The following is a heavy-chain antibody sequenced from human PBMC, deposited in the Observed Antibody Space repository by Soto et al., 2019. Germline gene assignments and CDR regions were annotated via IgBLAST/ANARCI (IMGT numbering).Heavy chain of an antibody. D-gene: IGHD6-6*01. CDR1: GFTFDDYG. V-gene: IGHV3-20*01. J-gene: IGHJ3*02. Sequence: GGSLRLSCAASGFTFDDYGMSWVRQAPGKGLEWVSGINWNGGSTGYADSVKGRFTISRDNAKNSLYLQMNSLRAEDTALYHCARMEYSSSSDAFDIWGQGTMVTVSS. CDR3: ARMEYSSSSDAFDI. CDR2: INWNGGST.